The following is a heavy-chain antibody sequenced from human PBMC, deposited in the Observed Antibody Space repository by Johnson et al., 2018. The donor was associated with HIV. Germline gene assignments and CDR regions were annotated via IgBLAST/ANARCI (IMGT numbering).Heavy chain of an antibody. J-gene: IGHJ3*02. CDR1: GLTFSSYG. V-gene: IGHV3-30*02. CDR2: IRYDGSNK. D-gene: IGHD1-26*01. CDR3: AKALGWELSI. Sequence: QMQLVKSGGGVVQPGGSLRLSCAASGLTFSSYGMHWVRQAPGKGLEWVAFIRYDGSNKYYADSVKGRFTISRDNSKNTLYLQMNSLRAEDTAVYYCAKALGWELSIWGQGTMVTVSS.